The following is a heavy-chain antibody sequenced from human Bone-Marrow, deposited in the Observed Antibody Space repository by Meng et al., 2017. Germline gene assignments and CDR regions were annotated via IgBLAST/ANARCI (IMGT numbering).Heavy chain of an antibody. V-gene: IGHV3-30*04. D-gene: IGHD3-10*01. CDR2: ISFDGNDK. Sequence: GESLKISCAASGFTFGSYAMHWVRQAPGKGLEWLSLISFDGNDKYYADSVKGRFTISRDNSKNTLYLQMNSLRAEDTAVYYCARDQGSYYDRYYGMDVWGQGTTVTVSS. J-gene: IGHJ6*02. CDR3: ARDQGSYYDRYYGMDV. CDR1: GFTFGSYA.